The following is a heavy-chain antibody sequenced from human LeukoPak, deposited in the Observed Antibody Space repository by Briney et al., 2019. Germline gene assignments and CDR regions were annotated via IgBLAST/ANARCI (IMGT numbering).Heavy chain of an antibody. V-gene: IGHV1-18*01. D-gene: IGHD3-22*01. CDR1: GYTFNTYG. CDR2: ISPYNGNT. CDR3: ARGPHERSGYPDD. J-gene: IGHJ4*02. Sequence: ASVKVSCKPYGYTFNTYGITWVRQAPGQGLEWMGWISPYNGNTNYAQKFQGRVTLTTDTSTSTAYMELRSLRSDDTAVYYCARGPHERSGYPDDRGQGTLVTVSS.